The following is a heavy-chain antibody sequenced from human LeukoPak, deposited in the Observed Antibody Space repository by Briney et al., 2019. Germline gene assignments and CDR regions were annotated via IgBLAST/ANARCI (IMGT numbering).Heavy chain of an antibody. D-gene: IGHD3-9*01. V-gene: IGHV3-43*02. CDR1: GFTFDDYA. Sequence: PGGSLRLSCAASGFTFDDYAMHWVRQPPGKGLEWVSLISGDGGSTYYADSVKGRFTISRDNSKNSLYLQMNSLRTEDTALYYCAKAKTRYFDWLLSDYWGQGTLVTASS. J-gene: IGHJ4*02. CDR3: AKAKTRYFDWLLSDY. CDR2: ISGDGGST.